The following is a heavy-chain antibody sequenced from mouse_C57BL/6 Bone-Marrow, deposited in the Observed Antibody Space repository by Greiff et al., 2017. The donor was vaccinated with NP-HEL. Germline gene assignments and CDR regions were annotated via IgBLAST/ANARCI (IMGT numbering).Heavy chain of an antibody. CDR3: ARKGYSNYGAWFAY. CDR1: GYTFTDYY. J-gene: IGHJ3*01. Sequence: VQLKQSGPVLVKPGASVKMSCKASGYTFTDYYMNWVKQSHGKSLEWIGVINPYNGGTSYNQKFKGKATLTVDKSSSTAYMELNSLTSEDSAVYYCARKGYSNYGAWFAYWGQGTLVTVSA. V-gene: IGHV1-19*01. CDR2: INPYNGGT. D-gene: IGHD2-5*01.